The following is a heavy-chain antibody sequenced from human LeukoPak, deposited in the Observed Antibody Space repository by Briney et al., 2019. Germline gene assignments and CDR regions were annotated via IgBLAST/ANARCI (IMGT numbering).Heavy chain of an antibody. CDR2: ISGSGGST. Sequence: GGSLRLSCAASGFTFSSYAMSWVRQAPGKGLEWVSAISGSGGSTYYADSVKGRFTISRDNAKNSLYLQMSSLRAEDTALYYCAKDIAVTMTMYYFDYWGQGTLVTVSS. J-gene: IGHJ4*02. CDR1: GFTFSSYA. CDR3: AKDIAVTMTMYYFDY. V-gene: IGHV3-23*01. D-gene: IGHD3-22*01.